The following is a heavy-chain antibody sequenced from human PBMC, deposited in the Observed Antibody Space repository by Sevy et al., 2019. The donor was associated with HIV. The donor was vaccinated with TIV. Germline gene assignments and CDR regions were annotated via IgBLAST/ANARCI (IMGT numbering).Heavy chain of an antibody. V-gene: IGHV3-49*03. CDR2: IRSKAYGGTT. CDR3: TRGQAAGQHRTKYYYMDV. D-gene: IGHD2-15*01. CDR1: GFTFGDYA. J-gene: IGHJ6*03. Sequence: GGSLRLSCTASGFTFGDYAMSWFRQAPGKGLECVGFIRSKAYGGTTENAASVKGRFTISRDDSKSIAYLQMNSLKTEDTAVYYCTRGQAAGQHRTKYYYMDVWGKGTTVTVSS.